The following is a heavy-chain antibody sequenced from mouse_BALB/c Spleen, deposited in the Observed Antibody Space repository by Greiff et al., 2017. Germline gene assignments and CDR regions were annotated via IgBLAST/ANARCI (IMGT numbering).Heavy chain of an antibody. D-gene: IGHD2-3*01. V-gene: IGHV3-2*02. J-gene: IGHJ3*01. CDR1: GYSITSDYA. Sequence: VQLKESGPGLVKPSQSLSLTCTVTGYSITSDYAWNWIRQFPGNKLEWMGYISYSGSTSYNPSLKSRISITRDTSKNQFFLQLNSVTTEDTATYYCARDGYYVGFAYWGQGTLVTVSA. CDR3: ARDGYYVGFAY. CDR2: ISYSGST.